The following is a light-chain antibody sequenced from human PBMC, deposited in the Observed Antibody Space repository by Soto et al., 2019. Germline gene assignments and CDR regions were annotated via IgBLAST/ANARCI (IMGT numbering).Light chain of an antibody. Sequence: EIVLTQSPATLSLSPGERATLSCRASQSVSSYLAWYQQKPGQAPRLLIYDASNRATGIPARFSGSGSGTDFTLTISSLEPEDFAVYYCQQRSNWPPSTFGGGTKGDIK. CDR3: QQRSNWPPST. J-gene: IGKJ4*01. CDR2: DAS. V-gene: IGKV3-11*01. CDR1: QSVSSY.